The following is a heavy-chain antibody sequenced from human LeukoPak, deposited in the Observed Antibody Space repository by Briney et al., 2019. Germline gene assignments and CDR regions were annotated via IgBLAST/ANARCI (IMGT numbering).Heavy chain of an antibody. Sequence: KPSETLSLTCTVSGGSISSSSYYWGWIRQPPGKGLEWIGSIYYSGSTYYNPSLKSRVTISVDTSKNQFSLKLSSVTAADTAVYYCARDNNGDWRPFDYWGQGTLVTVSS. CDR2: IYYSGST. D-gene: IGHD4-17*01. V-gene: IGHV4-39*07. CDR1: GGSISSSSYY. J-gene: IGHJ4*02. CDR3: ARDNNGDWRPFDY.